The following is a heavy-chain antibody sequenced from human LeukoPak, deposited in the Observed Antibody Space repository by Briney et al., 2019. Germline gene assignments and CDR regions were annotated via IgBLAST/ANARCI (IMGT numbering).Heavy chain of an antibody. J-gene: IGHJ4*02. CDR2: ISYDGSNK. CDR1: GFTFSSYA. D-gene: IGHD3-10*01. V-gene: IGHV3-30-3*01. CDR3: ARAPGGLLWFGLLNY. Sequence: GGSLRLSCAASGFTFSSYAMHWVRQAPGKGLEWVAVISYDGSNKYYADSVKGRFTISRDNAKNSLYLQMNSLRAEDTAVYYCARAPGGLLWFGLLNYWGQGTLVTVSS.